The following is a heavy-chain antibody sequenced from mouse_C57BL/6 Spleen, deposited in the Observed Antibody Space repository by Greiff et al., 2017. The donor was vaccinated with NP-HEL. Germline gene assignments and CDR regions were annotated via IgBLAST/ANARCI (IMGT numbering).Heavy chain of an antibody. Sequence: QVHVKQSGAELVKPGASVKMSCKASGYTFTTYPTEWMKQNHGKSLEWIGNFHPYNDDTKYNEKFKGKATLTVEKSSSTVYLELSRLTSDDSAVYYCARHSSGYGWFAYWGQGTLVTVSA. CDR3: ARHSSGYGWFAY. CDR2: FHPYNDDT. D-gene: IGHD3-2*02. V-gene: IGHV1-47*01. CDR1: GYTFTTYP. J-gene: IGHJ3*01.